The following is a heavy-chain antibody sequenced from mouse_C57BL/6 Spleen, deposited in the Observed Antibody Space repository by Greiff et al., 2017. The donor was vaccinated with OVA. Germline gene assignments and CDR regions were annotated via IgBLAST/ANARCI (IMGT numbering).Heavy chain of an antibody. Sequence: VQLQQPGTELVKPGASVKLSCKASGYTFTSYWMHWVKQRPGQGLEWIGNINPSNGGTNYNEKFKSKATLTVDKSSSTAYMQLSSLTSEDSAVYDCATYYYGSSHYFDYWGQGTTLTVSA. CDR2: INPSNGGT. D-gene: IGHD1-1*01. V-gene: IGHV1-53*01. CDR3: ATYYYGSSHYFDY. CDR1: GYTFTSYW. J-gene: IGHJ2*01.